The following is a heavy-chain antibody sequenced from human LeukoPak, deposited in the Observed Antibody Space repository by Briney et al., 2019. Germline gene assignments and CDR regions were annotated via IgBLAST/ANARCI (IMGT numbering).Heavy chain of an antibody. CDR3: ARVRFGELNYYYHGMDV. CDR1: GDSMNSGDHY. Sequence: SETLSLTCNVSGDSMNSGDHYWSWTRQPPGKSLEWIGYIHYTGSGYYKPSLEGRVSISLDTPKKQFSLKLNSVTAADTAVYYCARVRFGELNYYYHGMDVWGKGTTVTVSS. D-gene: IGHD3-10*01. V-gene: IGHV4-30-4*01. CDR2: IHYTGSG. J-gene: IGHJ6*04.